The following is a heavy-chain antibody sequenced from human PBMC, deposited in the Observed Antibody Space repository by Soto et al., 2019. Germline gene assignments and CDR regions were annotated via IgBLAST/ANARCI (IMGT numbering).Heavy chain of an antibody. CDR3: AKDFYSSGWTYYYYYYMDV. J-gene: IGHJ6*03. V-gene: IGHV3-23*01. CDR2: ISGSGGST. CDR1: GFTFSSYA. D-gene: IGHD6-19*01. Sequence: GGSLRHSCAASGFTFSSYAMSWVRQAPGKGLEWVSAISGSGGSTYYADSVKGRFTISRDNSKNTLYLQMNSLRAEDTAVYYCAKDFYSSGWTYYYYYYMDVWGKGTTVTVSS.